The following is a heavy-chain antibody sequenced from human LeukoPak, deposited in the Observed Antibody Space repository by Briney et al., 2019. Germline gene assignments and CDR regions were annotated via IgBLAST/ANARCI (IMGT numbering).Heavy chain of an antibody. V-gene: IGHV3-48*04. CDR3: ARDLSLYCSGGSCYSLNY. CDR2: ISSSGSTI. J-gene: IGHJ4*02. D-gene: IGHD2-15*01. CDR1: GFTFSSYS. Sequence: GGSLRLPCTASGFTFSSYSMNWVRQAPGKGLEWVSYISSSGSTIYYADSVKGRFTISRDNAKNSLYLQMNSLRAEDTAVYYCARDLSLYCSGGSCYSLNYWGQGTLVTVSS.